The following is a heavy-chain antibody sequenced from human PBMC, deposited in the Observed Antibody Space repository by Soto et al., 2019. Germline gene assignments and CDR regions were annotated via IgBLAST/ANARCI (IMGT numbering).Heavy chain of an antibody. CDR1: GFRFGSYA. CDR3: AKDKGPYDWNHHYFDY. V-gene: IGHV3-23*01. J-gene: IGHJ4*02. Sequence: EVQLLESGGGVVQPGGSLRLSCAASGFRFGSYAMSWVRQAPGKGLEFVSVISGTGGSTRHAEPVRGRFTTSRDNSRNTVYLQMTSLRAEDTAVYYCAKDKGPYDWNHHYFDYWGQGSLVTVSS. D-gene: IGHD1-20*01. CDR2: ISGTGGST.